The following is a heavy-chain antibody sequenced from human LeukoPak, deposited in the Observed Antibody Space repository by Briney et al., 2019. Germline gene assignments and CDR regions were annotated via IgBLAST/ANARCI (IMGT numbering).Heavy chain of an antibody. CDR3: ARGGGYCSSTSCYTGIIRGWFDP. CDR2: ISAYNGNT. CDR1: AYTFTSYG. V-gene: IGHV1-18*01. Sequence: ASVKVSCKASAYTFTSYGISWVRQAPGQGLEWMGWISAYNGNTNYAQRLQGRVTMTTDTSTSTAYMELRSLRSDDTAVYYCARGGGYCSSTSCYTGIIRGWFDPWGQGTLVTVSS. D-gene: IGHD2-2*02. J-gene: IGHJ5*02.